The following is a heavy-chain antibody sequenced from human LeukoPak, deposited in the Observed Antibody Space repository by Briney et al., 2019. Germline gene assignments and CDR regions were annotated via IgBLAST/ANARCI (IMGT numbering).Heavy chain of an antibody. V-gene: IGHV4-39*01. J-gene: IGHJ3*02. Sequence: KSSETLSLTCTVSGGSISSSSYYWGWIRQPPGKGLEWIGSIYYSGSTYYNPSLKSRVTISVDTSKNQFSLKLSSVTAADTAVYYCASPYYYDSSGYPAFDIWGQGTIVTVSS. CDR2: IYYSGST. CDR3: ASPYYYDSSGYPAFDI. D-gene: IGHD3-22*01. CDR1: GGSISSSSYY.